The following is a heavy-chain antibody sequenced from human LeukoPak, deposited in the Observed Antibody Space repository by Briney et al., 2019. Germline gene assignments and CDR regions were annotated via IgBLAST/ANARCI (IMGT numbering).Heavy chain of an antibody. J-gene: IGHJ5*02. CDR2: INPSGSST. CDR1: GYTFTGYY. V-gene: IGHV1-46*01. D-gene: IGHD1-26*01. CDR3: ARDNSVGDVAWWFDP. Sequence: RASVKVSCKASGYTFTGYYMHWVRQAPGQGLEWMGWINPSGSSTLYAQKFQGRITMTRDMSTTTDYMELSSLTYDDTAVYYCARDNSVGDVAWWFDPWGQGTLVTVSS.